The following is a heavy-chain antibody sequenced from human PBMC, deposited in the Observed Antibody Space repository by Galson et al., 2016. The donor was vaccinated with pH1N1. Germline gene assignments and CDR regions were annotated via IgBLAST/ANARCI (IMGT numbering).Heavy chain of an antibody. D-gene: IGHD1-26*01. CDR1: GFTFSDYY. Sequence: SLRLSCAASGFTFSDYYMAWIRQAPGKGLEWVSYISGTGHYTDYADSVKGRFSISRDNAKNSLYLQLNSLRAEDTAIYFCARDFGILGSNEVSWFDPWGQGTLVTVSS. V-gene: IGHV3-11*05. CDR3: ARDFGILGSNEVSWFDP. J-gene: IGHJ5*02. CDR2: ISGTGHYT.